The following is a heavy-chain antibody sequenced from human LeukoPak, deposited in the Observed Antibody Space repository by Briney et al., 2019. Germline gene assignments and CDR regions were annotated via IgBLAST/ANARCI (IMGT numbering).Heavy chain of an antibody. V-gene: IGHV6-1*01. CDR3: AREQGQEGYSYGYDY. CDR2: TYYRSKWYN. D-gene: IGHD5-18*01. J-gene: IGHJ4*02. Sequence: SQTLPLTCAISGDSVSSNSAAWNWIRQSPSRGLEWRGRTYYRSKWYNDYAVSVKSRITINPDTSKNQFSLQLNSVTPEDTAVYYCAREQGQEGYSYGYDYWGQGTLVTVSS. CDR1: GDSVSSNSAA.